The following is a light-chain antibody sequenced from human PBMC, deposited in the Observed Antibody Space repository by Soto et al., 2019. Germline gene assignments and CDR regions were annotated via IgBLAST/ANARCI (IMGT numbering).Light chain of an antibody. Sequence: QSVLTQPPSASGTPGQRVTISCSGSSSNIGSNYVYWYQQLPGTAPKHLIYSNNQRPSGVPDRFSGSKSCTSASLAISGRRSEDEADYYCSAWDDSLSCVVFGGGTKLTVL. CDR1: SSNIGSNY. V-gene: IGLV1-47*02. J-gene: IGLJ2*01. CDR3: SAWDDSLSCVV. CDR2: SNN.